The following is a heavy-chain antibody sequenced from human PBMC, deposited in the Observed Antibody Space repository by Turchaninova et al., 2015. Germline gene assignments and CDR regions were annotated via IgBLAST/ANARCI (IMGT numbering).Heavy chain of an antibody. CDR3: ARDRTMGAPHFDY. CDR2: INCNTGGT. Sequence: QVQLVQSGVEVKKPGASVKVSCKASGYTFTSYGISWMRQAPGQGLEWMGWINCNTGGTNEAQDFQDRVTMKTDTSTGTAYMELRGLRSDDTAVYYCARDRTMGAPHFDYWGQGTLVTVSS. J-gene: IGHJ4*01. CDR1: GYTFTSYG. D-gene: IGHD1-26*01. V-gene: IGHV1-18*04.